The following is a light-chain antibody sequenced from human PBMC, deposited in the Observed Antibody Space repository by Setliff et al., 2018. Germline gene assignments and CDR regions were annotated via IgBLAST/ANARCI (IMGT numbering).Light chain of an antibody. Sequence: QSVLTQPPSTSGTPGQRVTISCSGSSSNIGGNTVNWYQQLPGTAPRLLIFSNNDRPSGVSNRFTGPKSGTSASLTISGLQSEDEGDYYCAAWDDSLTGSYVFGTGTRSPS. CDR1: SSNIGGNT. J-gene: IGLJ1*01. CDR2: SNN. CDR3: AAWDDSLTGSYV. V-gene: IGLV1-44*01.